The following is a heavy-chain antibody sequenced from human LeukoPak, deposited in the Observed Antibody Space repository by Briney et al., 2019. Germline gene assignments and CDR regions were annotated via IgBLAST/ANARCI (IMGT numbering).Heavy chain of an antibody. V-gene: IGHV3-30*04. CDR1: GFTFSTDA. J-gene: IGHJ4*02. Sequence: GRSLRLSCAASGFTFSTDAMHWVRQAPAKGLDWVAVISNGGRDTYYADSVKGRFTISRDNSKNTLDLQMNSLRVDDTAVYYYARGAWTPTQPINDWGQGTLVTVSS. CDR3: ARGAWTPTQPIND. D-gene: IGHD3/OR15-3a*01. CDR2: ISNGGRDT.